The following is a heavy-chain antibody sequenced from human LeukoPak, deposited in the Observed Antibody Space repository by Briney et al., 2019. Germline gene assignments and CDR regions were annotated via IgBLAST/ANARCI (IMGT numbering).Heavy chain of an antibody. CDR1: GFTFSSSW. D-gene: IGHD3-10*01. Sequence: PGGSLRLSCAASGFTFSSSWMSWVRQAPGKGLEWVSAISGSGDNTYYADSVKGRFTISRDNSKNTLYLQMNSLRAEDTALYYCATGVNYWGQGTLVTVSS. CDR3: ATGVNY. CDR2: ISGSGDNT. V-gene: IGHV3-23*01. J-gene: IGHJ4*02.